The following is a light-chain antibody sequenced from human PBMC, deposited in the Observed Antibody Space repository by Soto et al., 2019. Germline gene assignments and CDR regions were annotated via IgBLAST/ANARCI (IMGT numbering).Light chain of an antibody. CDR1: QTISSW. CDR2: KAS. J-gene: IGKJ5*01. V-gene: IGKV1-5*03. CDR3: QQSYMDPIT. Sequence: DIQMTQSPSTLSGSVGDRVTITCRASQTISSWLAWYQQKPGKAPKLLIYKASTLKSGVPSRFSGSGGGTDFTLSISSVQPEDFATYFCQQSYMDPITFGQGARLEIK.